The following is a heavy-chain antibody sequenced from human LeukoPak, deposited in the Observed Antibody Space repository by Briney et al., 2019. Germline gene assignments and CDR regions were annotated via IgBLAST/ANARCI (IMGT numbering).Heavy chain of an antibody. CDR2: ISLTGLT. V-gene: IGHV4-4*02. CDR1: GGSISNTNW. J-gene: IGHJ4*02. CDR3: SRENGAFSPFGY. Sequence: SGTLSLTCGVYGGSISNTNWWSWVRQPPGQGLEWIGEISLTGLTHYNPSLESRVTVSLDKSKNQLSLNLTTVTAADTAVYYCSRENGAFSPFGYWGQGTLVTVLS. D-gene: IGHD2-8*01.